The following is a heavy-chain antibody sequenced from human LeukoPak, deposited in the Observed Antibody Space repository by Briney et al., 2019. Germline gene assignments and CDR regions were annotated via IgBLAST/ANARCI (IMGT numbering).Heavy chain of an antibody. J-gene: IGHJ3*02. CDR1: GFTFSSYA. CDR2: ISGSGGST. CDR3: ATVFAAVDAFDI. Sequence: GGSLRLSCAASGFTFSSYAMSWVRQAPGKGLEWVSAISGSGGSTYYADSVKGRFTISRDNSKNTLYLQMNSLRAEDTAVYYCATVFAAVDAFDIWGQGTMVTVSS. D-gene: IGHD5/OR15-5a*01. V-gene: IGHV3-23*01.